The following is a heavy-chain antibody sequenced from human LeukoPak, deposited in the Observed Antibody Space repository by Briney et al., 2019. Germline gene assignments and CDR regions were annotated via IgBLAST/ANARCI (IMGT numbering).Heavy chain of an antibody. J-gene: IGHJ6*02. D-gene: IGHD6-13*01. CDR1: GGSISSYY. CDR2: IYYSGST. Sequence: SETLSLTCTVSGGSISSYYWSWIRQPPGKGLEWIGYIYYSGSTNYNPSLKSRVTISVDTSKNQFSLKLSSVTAADTAVYYCARDSPRGEQQLVGYYYYYGMDVWGQGTTVTVSS. CDR3: ARDSPRGEQQLVGYYYYYGMDV. V-gene: IGHV4-59*01.